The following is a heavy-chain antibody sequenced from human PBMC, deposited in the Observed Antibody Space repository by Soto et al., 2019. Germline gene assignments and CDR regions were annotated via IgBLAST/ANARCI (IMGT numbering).Heavy chain of an antibody. CDR2: IYYNGST. CDR3: AGLGDWFDP. V-gene: IGHV4-59*01. J-gene: IGHJ5*02. Sequence: SETLSLTCAVSGGSISGYYWSWLRQPPGKGLEWIGYIYYNGSTKYNPSLKSRVTVSLDTSKNQFSLRLNSATAADTAVYYCAGLGDWFDPWGQGALVTV. CDR1: GGSISGYY.